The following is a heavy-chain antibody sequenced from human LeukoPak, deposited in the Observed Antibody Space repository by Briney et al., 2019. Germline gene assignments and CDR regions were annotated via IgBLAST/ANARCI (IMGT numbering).Heavy chain of an antibody. D-gene: IGHD6-13*01. CDR2: ISSNGGST. CDR1: GFTFSSYA. Sequence: PGGSLRLSCAASGFTFSSYAMHWVRQAPGKGLEYVSAISSNGGSTYYANSVKGRFTISRDNSKNTLYLQMGSLRAEDMAVYYCARGGQQLYYYYGMDVWGQGTTVTVSS. CDR3: ARGGQQLYYYYGMDV. V-gene: IGHV3-64*01. J-gene: IGHJ6*02.